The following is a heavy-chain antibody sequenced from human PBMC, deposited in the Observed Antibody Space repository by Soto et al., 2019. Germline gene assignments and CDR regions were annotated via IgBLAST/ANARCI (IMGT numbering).Heavy chain of an antibody. CDR2: IYYSGST. V-gene: IGHV4-39*07. Sequence: PSETLSLTCTVSGGSISSSSYYWGWIRQPPGKGLEWIGSIYYSGSTNYNPSLKSRVTISVDTSKNQFSLKLSSVTAADTAVYYCARVRLERPVTNWFDPWGQGTLVTVSS. CDR1: GGSISSSSYY. D-gene: IGHD1-1*01. J-gene: IGHJ5*02. CDR3: ARVRLERPVTNWFDP.